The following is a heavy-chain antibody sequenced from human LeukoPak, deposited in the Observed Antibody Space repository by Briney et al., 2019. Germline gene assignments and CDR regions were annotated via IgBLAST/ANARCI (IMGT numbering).Heavy chain of an antibody. D-gene: IGHD6-19*01. CDR3: ATQWLGDLGGAFDI. CDR2: ISYDGSNK. V-gene: IGHV3-30*03. J-gene: IGHJ3*02. CDR1: GFTFSSYG. Sequence: SGGSLRLSCAASGFTFSSYGMHWVRQAPGKGLEWVAVISYDGSNKYYADSVKGRFTISRDNSKNTLYLQMNSLRAEDTAVYYCATQWLGDLGGAFDIWGQGTMVTVSS.